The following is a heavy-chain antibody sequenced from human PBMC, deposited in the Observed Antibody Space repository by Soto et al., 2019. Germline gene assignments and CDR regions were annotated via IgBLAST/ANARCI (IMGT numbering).Heavy chain of an antibody. V-gene: IGHV1-69*05. CDR3: ARESRYCSRGSCYCLPGIDY. CDR2: IIPIFGTA. J-gene: IGHJ4*02. CDR1: GGTFSSYA. Sequence: QVQLVQSGAEVKKPGSSVKVSCKASGGTFSSYAISWVRQAPGQGLEWMGGIIPIFGTANYAQKFQGRVTITPDESTSTAYMELSSLRAEDTAVYYCARESRYCSRGSCYCLPGIDYWGQGTLVTVSS. D-gene: IGHD2-15*01.